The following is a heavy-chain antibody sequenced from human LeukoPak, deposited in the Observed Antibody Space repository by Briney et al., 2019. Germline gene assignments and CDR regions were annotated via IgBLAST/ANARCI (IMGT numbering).Heavy chain of an antibody. V-gene: IGHV3-64*01. Sequence: GGSLRLSCAASGFTFSSYGMHWVRQAPGKGLEYVSAISSNGGSTNYANSVKGRFTISRDNSKNTLYLQMGGLRAEDMAVYYCARKALSSSGWYYYYYMDVWGKGTTVTISS. D-gene: IGHD6-19*01. CDR3: ARKALSSSGWYYYYYMDV. CDR2: ISSNGGST. CDR1: GFTFSSYG. J-gene: IGHJ6*03.